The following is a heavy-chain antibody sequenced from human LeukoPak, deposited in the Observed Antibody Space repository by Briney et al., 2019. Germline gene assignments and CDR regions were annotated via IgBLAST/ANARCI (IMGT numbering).Heavy chain of an antibody. CDR1: GGTISSYY. Sequence: SETLSRTCTVSGGTISSYYWGWIRQPPGKGLEWIGYIYYSGSTNYNPSLKSRVTISVDTSKNQFSLKLSSVTAADTAVYYCASRYSNPYYYYYYYMDVWGKGTTVTVSS. CDR2: IYYSGST. J-gene: IGHJ6*03. CDR3: ASRYSNPYYYYYYYMDV. D-gene: IGHD4-11*01. V-gene: IGHV4-59*12.